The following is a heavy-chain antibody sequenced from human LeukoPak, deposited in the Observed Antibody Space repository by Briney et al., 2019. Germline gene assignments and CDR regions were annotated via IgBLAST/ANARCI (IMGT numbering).Heavy chain of an antibody. J-gene: IGHJ6*02. D-gene: IGHD2-15*01. Sequence: ASVKVSYKASGYTFTSYGISWVRQAPGQGLEWMGWISGYNGNTNYAQKLQGRVTMTTDTSTSTAYMELRSLRSDDTAVYYCARDGTCSGGSCYSSYYYYYGMDVWGQGTTVTVSS. CDR2: ISGYNGNT. V-gene: IGHV1-18*01. CDR1: GYTFTSYG. CDR3: ARDGTCSGGSCYSSYYYYYGMDV.